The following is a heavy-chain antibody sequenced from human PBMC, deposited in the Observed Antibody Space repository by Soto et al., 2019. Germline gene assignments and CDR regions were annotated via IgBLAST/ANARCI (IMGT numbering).Heavy chain of an antibody. V-gene: IGHV3-72*01. CDR2: TRNKANSYTT. CDR1: GFTFSDHH. CDR3: SRDLGS. J-gene: IGHJ5*02. Sequence: EVQLVESGGNLVQPGGSLRISCAASGFTFSDHHMDWVRQAPGKGLEWVGRTRNKANSYTTEYAASVKGRFAISRDDSKNSLYLQMNSLKTEDTAVYYCSRDLGSWGQGTLVTVSS.